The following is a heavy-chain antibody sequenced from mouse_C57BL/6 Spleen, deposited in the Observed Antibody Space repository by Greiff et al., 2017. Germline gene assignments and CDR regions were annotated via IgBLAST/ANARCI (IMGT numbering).Heavy chain of an antibody. CDR3: ARRNYSDSSQYY. D-gene: IGHD1-1*01. CDR2: ISSGISSI. J-gene: IGHJ2*01. Sequence: EVQVVESGGGLVKPGGSLKLSCAASGFTFSDYGMHWVRQAPEKGLEWVAYISSGISSIYYADTVKGRFTISRDHDKNTLFLQMTSLRSEDTAMYYCARRNYSDSSQYYGGSGTTRTVSS. CDR1: GFTFSDYG. V-gene: IGHV5-17*01.